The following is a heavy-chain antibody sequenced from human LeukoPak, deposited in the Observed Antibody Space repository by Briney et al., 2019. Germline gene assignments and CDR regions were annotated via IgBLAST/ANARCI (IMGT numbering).Heavy chain of an antibody. CDR3: ARTGYSSGWYEG. CDR1: GYTFTGYY. D-gene: IGHD6-19*01. J-gene: IGHJ4*02. V-gene: IGHV1-2*02. Sequence: GASVKVSCKASGYTFTGYYMHWVRQAPGQGLEWMGWINPNSGGTNYAQKFQGRVTMTRNTSISTAYMELSSLRSEDTAVYYCARTGYSSGWYEGWGQGTLVTVSS. CDR2: INPNSGGT.